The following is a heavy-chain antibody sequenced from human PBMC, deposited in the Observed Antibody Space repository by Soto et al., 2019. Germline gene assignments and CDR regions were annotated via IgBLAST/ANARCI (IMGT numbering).Heavy chain of an antibody. CDR3: ARAPSGSYPEFDY. CDR2: ITYDGSNQ. J-gene: IGHJ4*02. D-gene: IGHD1-26*01. CDR1: GFIFSSYT. V-gene: IGHV3-30-3*01. Sequence: GGSRRPSCAASGFIFSSYTMPWVRQAPGKGLEWVGVITYDGSNQYYADSVKGRFTISRDNSRNMLFLQMNSLRPDDTAVYYCARAPSGSYPEFDYWGQGTLVTVSS.